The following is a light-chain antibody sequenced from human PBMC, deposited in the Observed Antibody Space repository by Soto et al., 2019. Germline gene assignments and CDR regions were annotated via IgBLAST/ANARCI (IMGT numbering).Light chain of an antibody. V-gene: IGKV3-15*01. CDR2: AAS. CDR3: QHYNNWPPWT. CDR1: QSISTN. J-gene: IGKJ1*01. Sequence: EVVMTQSPATLSVSPGERATLSCRASQSISTNLAWYQQKHGQAPRLLIYAASARATGIPARFSGSGSGTEFTLTISSLQSEDFAVYYCQHYNNWPPWTFGQGTKVDIK.